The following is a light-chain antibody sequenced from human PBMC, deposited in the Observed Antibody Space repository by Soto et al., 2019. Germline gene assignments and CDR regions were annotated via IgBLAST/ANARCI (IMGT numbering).Light chain of an antibody. V-gene: IGLV2-14*01. J-gene: IGLJ1*01. CDR3: SSYTTSSTYV. CDR2: EVT. Sequence: QSALTQPASVSGSPGQSITISCTGTTSDVGGFNYVSWYQQHPDRAPKLMIYEVTNRPSGVSNRFSGSKSGNTASLPISGLQAEDEADYYCSSYTTSSTYVFGAGTKLTVL. CDR1: TSDVGGFNY.